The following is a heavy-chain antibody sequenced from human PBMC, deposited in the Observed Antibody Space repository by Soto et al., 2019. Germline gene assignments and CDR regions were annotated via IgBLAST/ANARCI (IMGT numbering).Heavy chain of an antibody. CDR3: AKLYDSSGYYLFDY. V-gene: IGHV3-30*18. J-gene: IGHJ4*02. Sequence: GGSLRLSCAASGFTFSSYGMHWVRQAPGKGLEWVAVISYDGSNKYYADSVKGRFTISRDNSKNTLYLQMNSLRAEDTAVYYCAKLYDSSGYYLFDYWGQGTLVTVSS. CDR2: ISYDGSNK. D-gene: IGHD3-22*01. CDR1: GFTFSSYG.